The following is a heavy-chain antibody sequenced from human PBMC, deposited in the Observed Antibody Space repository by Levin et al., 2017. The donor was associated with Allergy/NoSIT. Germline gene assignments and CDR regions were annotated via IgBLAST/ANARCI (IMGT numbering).Heavy chain of an antibody. CDR1: GFTISSNY. CDR2: IYSSGKT. V-gene: IGHV3-53*01. D-gene: IGHD3-22*01. Sequence: GESLKISCAASGFTISSNYMSWVRQAPGKGLEWVSLIYSSGKTYYADSVKGRFTISRDNSKNTLYFQMNSLRAEDTAVYYCARGRSSGYNDYWGQGTLVTVSS. J-gene: IGHJ4*02. CDR3: ARGRSSGYNDY.